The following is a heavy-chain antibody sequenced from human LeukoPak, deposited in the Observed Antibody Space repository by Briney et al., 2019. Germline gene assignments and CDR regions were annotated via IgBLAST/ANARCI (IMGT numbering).Heavy chain of an antibody. J-gene: IGHJ6*03. Sequence: GGSLRLSCAASGFTFSRYWMSWVRQAPGKGLEWVANIKQDGSEKYYVDSVKGRFTISRDNAKNSLYLQMDSLGPEDTAVYYCARDPYSGNYGTYYYYYMDVWGKGTTVTISS. CDR2: IKQDGSEK. CDR3: ARDPYSGNYGTYYYYYMDV. V-gene: IGHV3-7*01. D-gene: IGHD1-26*01. CDR1: GFTFSRYW.